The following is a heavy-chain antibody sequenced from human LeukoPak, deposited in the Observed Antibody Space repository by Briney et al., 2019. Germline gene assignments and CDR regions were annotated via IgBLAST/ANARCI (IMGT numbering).Heavy chain of an antibody. V-gene: IGHV3-30*03. D-gene: IGHD4-11*01. CDR2: ISYDGSNK. Sequence: TGGSLRLSCAASGFTFRSYGMHWVRQAPGKGLEWVAVISYDGSNKYQTDSVKGRFTISRDNSKNTLYLQMDSLGAEDTAVYYCARGYPDDYSNYGIDYWGQGTLVTVSS. J-gene: IGHJ4*02. CDR3: ARGYPDDYSNYGIDY. CDR1: GFTFRSYG.